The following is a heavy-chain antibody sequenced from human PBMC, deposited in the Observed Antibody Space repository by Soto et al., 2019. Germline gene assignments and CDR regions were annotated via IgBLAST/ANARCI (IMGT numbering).Heavy chain of an antibody. V-gene: IGHV4-39*01. Sequence: QLQLQESGPGLVKPSETLSLTCTVSGGSISSSRYYWGWMHQPQGPGLVWIGSIYYRGSAYYNPSLQSRVTITVETSKTQFSMKMSSVTAVDTAVYYLARQAIVVFVADTFNWFDPWGQGTLVTVSS. CDR1: GGSISSSRYY. J-gene: IGHJ5*02. D-gene: IGHD2-15*01. CDR2: IYYRGSA. CDR3: ARQAIVVFVADTFNWFDP.